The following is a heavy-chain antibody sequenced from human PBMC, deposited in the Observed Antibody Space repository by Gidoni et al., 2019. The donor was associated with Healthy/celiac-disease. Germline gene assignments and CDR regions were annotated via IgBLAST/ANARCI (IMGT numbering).Heavy chain of an antibody. CDR1: GFTFSRYS. CDR3: ARDGGYSGSFDY. Sequence: EVQLVESGGGLVKPGGSLRLSCAASGFTFSRYSMNWVRQAPGKGLEWVSSISSSSSYIYYADSVKGRFTISRDNAKNSLYLQMNSLRAEDTAVYYCARDGGYSGSFDYWGQGTLVTVSS. V-gene: IGHV3-21*01. D-gene: IGHD1-26*01. J-gene: IGHJ4*02. CDR2: ISSSSSYI.